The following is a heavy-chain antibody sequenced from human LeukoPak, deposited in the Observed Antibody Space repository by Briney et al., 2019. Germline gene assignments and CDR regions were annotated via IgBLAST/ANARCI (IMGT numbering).Heavy chain of an antibody. CDR1: GGAFRSYY. D-gene: IGHD2-15*01. V-gene: IGHV4-59*08. Sequence: SGTLSLTCTVSGGAFRSYYWSWIRQPPGKGLEWLGYTFLSGTTDTNPSLKSRVTISVDTSKTQFSLKLSSVTAADTAVYYCARTYCSGGSCHFDFWGQGTLVTVSS. CDR2: TFLSGTT. CDR3: ARTYCSGGSCHFDF. J-gene: IGHJ4*02.